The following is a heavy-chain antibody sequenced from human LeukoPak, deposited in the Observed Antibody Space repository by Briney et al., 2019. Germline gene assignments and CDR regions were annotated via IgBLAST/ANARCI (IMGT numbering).Heavy chain of an antibody. V-gene: IGHV4-39*01. D-gene: IGHD6-13*01. CDR2: LYYSGST. Sequence: SETLSLTCTVSGGSISRSTYYWDWIRQPPGEGLEWSGSLYYSGSTYYNPSLKTRVTISVDTSKNQFSLKLSSVTAADTAVYYCARHGPRIAATGANFDYWGQGTLVTVSS. CDR3: ARHGPRIAATGANFDY. J-gene: IGHJ4*02. CDR1: GGSISRSTYY.